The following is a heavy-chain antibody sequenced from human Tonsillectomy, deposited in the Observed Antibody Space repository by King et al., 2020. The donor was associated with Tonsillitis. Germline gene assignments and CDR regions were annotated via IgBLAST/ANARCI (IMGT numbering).Heavy chain of an antibody. CDR1: RHTSSDYY. V-gene: IGHV1-2*02. Sequence: VQLVESGAEVKKPGASVRVSCKTSRHTSSDYYLHWVRKAPGQELEWMGWINPTTGGTNSAQKFQGRVTLTRDASISTAYMELTRLTADDTAVYSCGRDYGTPVTSGDDFWGQGTLVTVSS. CDR2: INPTTGGT. J-gene: IGHJ4*02. D-gene: IGHD4-17*01. CDR3: GRDYGTPVTSGDDF.